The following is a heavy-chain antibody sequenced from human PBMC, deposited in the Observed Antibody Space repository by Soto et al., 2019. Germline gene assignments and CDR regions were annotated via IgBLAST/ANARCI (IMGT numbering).Heavy chain of an antibody. CDR2: IHWNDDK. Sequence: VSGPTLVNPTQTLTLTCSFSGFSLSVYGVRVIWFRQPPGETLEWLALIHWNDDKRYSPYLKSRLTITKDTSKNQVVLTLTNLDPLYTGIYVCAHANDSSCFFSSWGQGILVTVSS. CDR3: AHANDSSCFFSS. D-gene: IGHD3-22*01. J-gene: IGHJ5*02. V-gene: IGHV2-5*01. CDR1: GFSLSVYGVR.